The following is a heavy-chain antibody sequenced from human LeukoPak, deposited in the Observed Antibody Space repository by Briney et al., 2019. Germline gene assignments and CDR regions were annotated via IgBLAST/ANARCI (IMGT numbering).Heavy chain of an antibody. D-gene: IGHD1-1*01. J-gene: IGHJ6*02. CDR1: GFTFNNYA. V-gene: IGHV3-23*01. CDR2: ISGSSSST. CDR3: ARGQLEWENYYYGMDV. Sequence: PPGGSLRLSCAASGFTFNNYAMSWVRQAPGKGLEWVSGISGSSSSTYYADSVKGRFTISRDNSKNTLYLQMNSLRAEDTAVYYCARGQLEWENYYYGMDVWGQGTTVTVSS.